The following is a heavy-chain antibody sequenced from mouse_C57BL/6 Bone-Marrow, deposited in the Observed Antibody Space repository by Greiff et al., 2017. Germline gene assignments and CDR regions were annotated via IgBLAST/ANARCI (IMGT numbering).Heavy chain of an antibody. CDR2: IDPEDGET. Sequence: VHVKQSGAELVKPGASVKLSCTASGFNIKDYYMHWVKQRTEQGLEWIGRIDPEDGETKYAPKFQGKATITADTSSNTAYLQLSSLTSEDTAVYYCSIYYYGSSPAWFAYWGQGTLVTVSA. V-gene: IGHV14-2*01. D-gene: IGHD1-1*01. CDR3: SIYYYGSSPAWFAY. CDR1: GFNIKDYY. J-gene: IGHJ3*01.